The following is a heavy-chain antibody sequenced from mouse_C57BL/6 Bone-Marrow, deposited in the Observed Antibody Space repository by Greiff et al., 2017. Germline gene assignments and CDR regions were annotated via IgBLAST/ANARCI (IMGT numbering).Heavy chain of an antibody. D-gene: IGHD2-1*01. Sequence: EVKVEESGGGLVKPGGSLKLSCAASGFTFSSYAMSWVRQTPEKRLEWVATISDGGSYTYYPDNVKGRFTISRDNAKNNLYLQMSHLKSEDTAMYYCARDRGNYAWFAYWGQGTLVTVSA. CDR1: GFTFSSYA. V-gene: IGHV5-4*01. J-gene: IGHJ3*01. CDR3: ARDRGNYAWFAY. CDR2: ISDGGSYT.